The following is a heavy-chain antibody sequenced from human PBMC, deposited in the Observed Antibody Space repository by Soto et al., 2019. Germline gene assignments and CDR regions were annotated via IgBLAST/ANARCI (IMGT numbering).Heavy chain of an antibody. CDR2: IVPIFGTF. V-gene: IGHV1-69*01. J-gene: IGHJ4*02. CDR3: ARDLNWALDY. CDR1: GGTFGRNT. Sequence: QVHLVQSAAEVKKPGSSVSVSCTVSGGTFGRNTIVWVRQAPEQGLECMGHIVPIFGTFKYAQKFQGRVTFTADESTTTAYMALSSLTSEDTAVYFCARDLNWALDYWGQGTLVTGSS. D-gene: IGHD7-27*01.